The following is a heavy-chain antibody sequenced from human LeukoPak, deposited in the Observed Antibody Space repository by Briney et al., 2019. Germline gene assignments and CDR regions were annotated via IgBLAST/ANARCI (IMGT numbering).Heavy chain of an antibody. CDR2: ISAYNGNT. Sequence: GASVKVSCKASGYTFTSYGISWVRQAPGQGLEWMGWISAYNGNTNYAQKLQGRVTMTTDTSTSTAYMELRSLRSDDTAVYYCAGYPGDGTEDAFDIWGQGTMVTVSS. CDR1: GYTFTSYG. J-gene: IGHJ3*02. CDR3: AGYPGDGTEDAFDI. D-gene: IGHD4-17*01. V-gene: IGHV1-18*01.